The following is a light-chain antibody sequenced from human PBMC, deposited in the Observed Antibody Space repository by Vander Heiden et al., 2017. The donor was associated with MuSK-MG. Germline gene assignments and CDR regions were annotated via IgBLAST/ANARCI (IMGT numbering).Light chain of an antibody. CDR1: QSISSY. J-gene: IGKJ5*01. V-gene: IGKV1-39*01. CDR2: AAS. Sequence: DIQMTQSPSSPSASVGDRVTITCRASQSISSYLNWYQQKPGKAPKLLIYAASSLPSGVPSRFSGSGSGTDFTLTISSLQPEDFATYYCQQSYSTPPITFGQGTRLEIK. CDR3: QQSYSTPPIT.